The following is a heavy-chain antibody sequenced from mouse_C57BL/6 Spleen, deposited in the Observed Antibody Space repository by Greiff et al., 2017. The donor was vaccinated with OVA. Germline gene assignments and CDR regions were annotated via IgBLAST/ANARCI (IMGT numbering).Heavy chain of an antibody. CDR3: ARQEGTAFAY. J-gene: IGHJ3*01. CDR1: GYTFTSYW. Sequence: VQLQHPGAELVMPGASVKLSCKASGYTFTSYWMHWVKQRPGQGLEWIGEIDPSDSYTNYNQKFKGKSTLTVDKSSSTAYMQLSSLTSEDSAVYYCARQEGTAFAYWGQGTLVTVSA. CDR2: IDPSDSYT. D-gene: IGHD2-14*01. V-gene: IGHV1-69*01.